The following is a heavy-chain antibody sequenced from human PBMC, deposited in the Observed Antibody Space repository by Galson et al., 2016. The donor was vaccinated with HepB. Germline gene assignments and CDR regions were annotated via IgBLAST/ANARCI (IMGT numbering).Heavy chain of an antibody. Sequence: SVKVSCKASGYTFTSYDINWVRQATGQGLEWMGWMNPNSDNSGYAQRFQGRVTITRPTSMSTANRELSSPRSDDTAVYYCARGRGISYYGFWSGYSLDYWGQGTLVTVSS. D-gene: IGHD3-3*01. CDR1: GYTFTSYD. J-gene: IGHJ4*02. V-gene: IGHV1-8*01. CDR2: MNPNSDNS. CDR3: ARGRGISYYGFWSGYSLDY.